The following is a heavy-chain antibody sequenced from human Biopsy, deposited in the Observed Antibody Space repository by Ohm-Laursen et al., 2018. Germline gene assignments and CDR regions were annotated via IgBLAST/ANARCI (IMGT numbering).Heavy chain of an antibody. Sequence: ASVKVSCKASGYTFTSYDITWVRQASGEGPEWIGWLNPVSGNSNFGQKFRGRVTVTSDTSISTAYMELSGLTSDDTATYYCGRAVRNQLLTDPWGQGTLVTVTS. CDR1: GYTFTSYD. J-gene: IGHJ5*02. CDR2: LNPVSGNS. CDR3: GRAVRNQLLTDP. D-gene: IGHD1-7*01. V-gene: IGHV1-8*01.